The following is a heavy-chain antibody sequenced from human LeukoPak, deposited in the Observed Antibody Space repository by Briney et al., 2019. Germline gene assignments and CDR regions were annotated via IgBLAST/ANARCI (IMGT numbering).Heavy chain of an antibody. CDR2: ISPGDSDT. D-gene: IGHD6-13*01. CDR1: GYSFTSYW. Sequence: GESLKISCKGSGYSFTSYWIGWVRQMPGKGLEWMGIISPGDSDTRYSPSFQGQVSISADKSISTAYLQWSSVKASDTAMYYCARHAKAYGSSCDYWGQGTLVTVSS. J-gene: IGHJ4*02. CDR3: ARHAKAYGSSCDY. V-gene: IGHV5-51*01.